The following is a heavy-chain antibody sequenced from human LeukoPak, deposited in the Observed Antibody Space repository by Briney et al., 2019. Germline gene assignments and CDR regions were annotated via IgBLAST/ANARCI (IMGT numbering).Heavy chain of an antibody. D-gene: IGHD2-15*01. CDR3: ARGRGGGGSSNNWFDP. CDR2: IYYSGTT. Sequence: PSETLSLTCTVSGGSISRYYWSWIRQPPGKGLEWIGYIYYSGTTNYNPSLKSRVTISVDTSKNQFSLNLISVTAADTAVYFCARGRGGGGSSNNWFDPWGQGTLVTVSS. J-gene: IGHJ5*02. V-gene: IGHV4-59*12. CDR1: GGSISRYY.